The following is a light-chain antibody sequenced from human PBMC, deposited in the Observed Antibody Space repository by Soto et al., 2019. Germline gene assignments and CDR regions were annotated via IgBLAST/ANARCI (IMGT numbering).Light chain of an antibody. V-gene: IGLV1-44*01. Sequence: QSVLTQPPSASGTPGQRVTLSCSGSSSNIGYNAVNWYQQLPGTAPKLLMHGNSQRPSGVPDRFSASTSGTSASQAITGLQAEDEGDYYCQSYDNTLSARYVFGTGTKLTVL. J-gene: IGLJ1*01. CDR2: GNS. CDR1: SSNIGYNA. CDR3: QSYDNTLSARYV.